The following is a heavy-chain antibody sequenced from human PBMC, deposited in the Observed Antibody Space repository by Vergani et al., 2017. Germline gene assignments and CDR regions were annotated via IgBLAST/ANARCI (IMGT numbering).Heavy chain of an antibody. CDR1: GGTFSSYA. CDR2: IIPIFGTA. CDR3: ARVRGDGGSYSQYYYYYMDV. Sequence: QVQLVQSGAEVKKPGSSVKVSCKASGGTFSSYAISWVRQAPGQGLEWMGRIIPIFGTANYAQKFQGRVTITADESTSTAYMELSSLRSEDTAVYYCARVRGDGGSYSQYYYYYMDVWGKGTTVTVSS. J-gene: IGHJ6*03. D-gene: IGHD1-26*01. V-gene: IGHV1-69*18.